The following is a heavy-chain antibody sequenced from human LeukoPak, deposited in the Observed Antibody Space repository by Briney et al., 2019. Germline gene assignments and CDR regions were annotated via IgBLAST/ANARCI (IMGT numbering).Heavy chain of an antibody. D-gene: IGHD3-22*01. Sequence: GGSVTLFWPPSGFIFNNYYVSCVRHSRGGGRECVSSMISESDYKYYVVSVRGPYTISRDKSTASLYLQMNSLTAEDTAVYSCTRDRVRDYYDSSGYSPPQNFALWGRGTLVTVSS. V-gene: IGHV3-21*01. CDR2: MISESDYK. J-gene: IGHJ2*01. CDR3: TRDRVRDYYDSSGYSPPQNFAL. CDR1: GFIFNNYY.